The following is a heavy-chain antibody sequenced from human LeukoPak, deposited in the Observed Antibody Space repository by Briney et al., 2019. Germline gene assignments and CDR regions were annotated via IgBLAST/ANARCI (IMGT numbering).Heavy chain of an antibody. CDR2: TYYRSKWHN. J-gene: IGHJ3*02. CDR3: ARHKKDTAMVLYAFDI. D-gene: IGHD5-18*01. V-gene: IGHV6-1*01. CDR1: GDSVSSNSAA. Sequence: SQTLSLTCAISGDSVSSNSAAWNWIRQSPSRGLEWLGRTYYRSKWHNDYAVSVKSRISIKPDTSKNQFSLQLNSVTAADTAVYYCARHKKDTAMVLYAFDIWGQGTMVTVSS.